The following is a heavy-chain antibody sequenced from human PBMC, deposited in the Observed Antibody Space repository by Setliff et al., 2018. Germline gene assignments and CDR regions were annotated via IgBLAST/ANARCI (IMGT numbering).Heavy chain of an antibody. J-gene: IGHJ3*02. D-gene: IGHD1-1*01. CDR1: GGSISGYY. CDR2: IYTRGST. CDR3: ARGGGRIRQLGATGVHTFDI. Sequence: SETLSLTCTVSGGSISGYYWGWIRQPPGKGLEWIGNIYTRGSTNYNPSLQSRVTISVDTAKKQFSLKLNSVTAADTAIYYCARGGGRIRQLGATGVHTFDIWGQGTMVTVSS. V-gene: IGHV4-4*08.